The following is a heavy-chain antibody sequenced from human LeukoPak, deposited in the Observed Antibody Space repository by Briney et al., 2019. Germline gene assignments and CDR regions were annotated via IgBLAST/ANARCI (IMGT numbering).Heavy chain of an antibody. D-gene: IGHD5-24*01. CDR3: AKDDRWLQFCC. CDR2: IIPIFGTA. Sequence: SVKVSCKASGGTFSSYAISWVRQAPGQGLEWMGGIIPIFGTANYAQKFQGRVTITADKSTSTAYMELSSLRAEDTAVYYCAKDDRWLQFCCWGQGTLVTVSA. V-gene: IGHV1-69*06. CDR1: GGTFSSYA. J-gene: IGHJ4*02.